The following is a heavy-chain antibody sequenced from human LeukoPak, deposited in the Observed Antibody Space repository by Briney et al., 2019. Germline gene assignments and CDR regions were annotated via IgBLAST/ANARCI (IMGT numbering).Heavy chain of an antibody. CDR3: ASEYYYGSGRYAWFDP. D-gene: IGHD3-10*01. J-gene: IGHJ5*02. CDR2: ISAYNGNT. Sequence: ASVKVSCKASGYTFTSYGISWVRQAPGQGLEWMGWISAYNGNTNYAQKLQGRVTITADESASTAYMELSSLRSEDTAVYYCASEYYYGSGRYAWFDPWGQGTLVTVSS. V-gene: IGHV1-18*01. CDR1: GYTFTSYG.